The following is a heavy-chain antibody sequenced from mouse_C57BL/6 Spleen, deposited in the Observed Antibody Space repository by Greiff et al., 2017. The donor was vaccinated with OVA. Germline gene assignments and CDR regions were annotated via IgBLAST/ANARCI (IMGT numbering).Heavy chain of an antibody. D-gene: IGHD2-4*01. CDR3: ARYDYLYYFDD. J-gene: IGHJ2*01. CDR1: GFTFTDYY. Sequence: EVQVVESGGGLVQPGGSLSLSCAASGFTFTDYYMSWVRQPPGKALEWLGFIRNKANGYTTEYSASVKGRFTISRDNSQSILYLQMNALRAEDSATYYCARYDYLYYFDDWGQGTTLTVSS. CDR2: IRNKANGYTT. V-gene: IGHV7-3*01.